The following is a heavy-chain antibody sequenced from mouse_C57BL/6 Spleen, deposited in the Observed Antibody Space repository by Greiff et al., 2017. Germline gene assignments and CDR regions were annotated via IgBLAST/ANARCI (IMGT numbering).Heavy chain of an antibody. Sequence: VQLKQSGPELVKPGASVKIPCKASGYTFTDYNMDWVKQSHGKSLEWIGDINPNNGGTIYNQKFKGKATLTVDKSSSTAYMELLSLTSEDTAVYYCARLDDSNYGDYAMDYCGQGTSVTVSS. J-gene: IGHJ4*01. CDR3: ARLDDSNYGDYAMDY. V-gene: IGHV1-18*01. CDR2: INPNNGGT. D-gene: IGHD2-5*01. CDR1: GYTFTDYN.